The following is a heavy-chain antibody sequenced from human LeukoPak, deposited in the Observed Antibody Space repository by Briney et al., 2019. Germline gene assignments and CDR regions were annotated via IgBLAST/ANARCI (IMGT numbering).Heavy chain of an antibody. CDR1: GYTFTSYV. D-gene: IGHD1-26*01. CDR2: ISTHSGNT. V-gene: IGHV1-18*01. J-gene: IGHJ4*02. Sequence: GASVKVSCKASGYTFTSYVISWVRQAPGQGLEWVGWISTHSGNTKYAQKFQGRVTMTTDTSTSTAYMELRSLRSDDTAVYFCATDTTGGSYCDNWGQGSLVTVSS. CDR3: ATDTTGGSYCDN.